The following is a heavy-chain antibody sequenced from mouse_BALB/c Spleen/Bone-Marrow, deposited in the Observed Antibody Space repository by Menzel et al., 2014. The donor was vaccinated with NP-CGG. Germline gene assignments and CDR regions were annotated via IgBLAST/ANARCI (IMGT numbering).Heavy chain of an antibody. CDR1: GFTFSSFG. CDR3: ARQLAYAMDY. CDR2: ITKGGGST. J-gene: IGHJ4*01. V-gene: IGHV5-12*01. Sequence: DVHLVESGGGLVQPGGSRKLSCAASGFTFSSFGMHWVRQAPEKRLEWVAYITKGGGSTYYPDIVKGRFTISRDNAKNTLYLQMSRLKSEDTAMYYCARQLAYAMDYWGQGTSVTVSS. D-gene: IGHD4-1*01.